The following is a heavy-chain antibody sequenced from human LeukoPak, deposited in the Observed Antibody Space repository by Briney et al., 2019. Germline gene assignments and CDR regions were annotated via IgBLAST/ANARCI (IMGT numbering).Heavy chain of an antibody. D-gene: IGHD5-18*01. CDR1: GDSISIYY. V-gene: IGHV4-59*01. CDR3: ARGIQLIDY. J-gene: IGHJ4*02. Sequence: SETLSLTCTVSGDSISIYYWSCIRQPPGKGLEWIGYIYYSGSTNYSPSLKSRATISVDTSKNQVSLKLSSVTAADTAVYYCARGIQLIDYWGQGTLDTVSS. CDR2: IYYSGST.